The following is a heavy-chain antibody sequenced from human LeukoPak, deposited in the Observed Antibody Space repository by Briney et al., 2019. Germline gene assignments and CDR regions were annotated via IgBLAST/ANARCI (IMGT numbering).Heavy chain of an antibody. Sequence: VASVKVSCKASGYTFTGYYMHWVRQAPGQGLEWMGWINPNSGGTNYAQKFQGRVTMTRDTSISTAYMELSRLRSDDTAVYYCARALSDYVWGSYSDYWGQGTLVTVSS. CDR1: GYTFTGYY. CDR3: ARALSDYVWGSYSDY. V-gene: IGHV1-2*02. CDR2: INPNSGGT. J-gene: IGHJ4*02. D-gene: IGHD3-16*01.